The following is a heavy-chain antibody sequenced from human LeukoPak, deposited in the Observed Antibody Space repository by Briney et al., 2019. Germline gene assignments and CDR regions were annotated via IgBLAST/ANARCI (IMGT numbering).Heavy chain of an antibody. CDR1: GGSISSYY. CDR2: IYYSGST. V-gene: IGHV4-59*01. CDR3: ARAVDCSGGSCYLNWFDP. D-gene: IGHD2-15*01. J-gene: IGHJ5*02. Sequence: SETLSLTCTVSGGSISSYYWSWIRQPPGKGLEWIGYIYYSGSTNYNPPLKSRVTISVDTSKNQFSLKLSSVTAADTAVYYCARAVDCSGGSCYLNWFDPWGQGTLVTVSS.